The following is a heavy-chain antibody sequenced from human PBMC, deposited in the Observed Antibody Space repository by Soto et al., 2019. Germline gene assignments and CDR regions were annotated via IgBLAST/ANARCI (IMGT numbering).Heavy chain of an antibody. CDR2: INSDGSGT. Sequence: EVQLVESGGGLVQPGGSLRLSCAASGFTFSSYWMHWVRQAPGKGLVWVSRINSDGSGTSYADSVKGRFTISRDNAKNTLYLQMSSLRAEDTAVYYCARVSYGGWYLAFDIWGQGTMVTVSS. J-gene: IGHJ3*02. V-gene: IGHV3-74*01. CDR1: GFTFSSYW. CDR3: ARVSYGGWYLAFDI. D-gene: IGHD6-19*01.